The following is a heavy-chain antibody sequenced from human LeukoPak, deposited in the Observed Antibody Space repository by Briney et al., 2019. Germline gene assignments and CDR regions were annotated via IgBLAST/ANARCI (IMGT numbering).Heavy chain of an antibody. CDR2: ISSSGSTI. CDR1: GFTFSSYE. J-gene: IGHJ4*02. Sequence: GGSLRLSCAASGFTFSSYEMNWVRQAPGKGLEWVSYISSSGSTIYYADSVKGRFTISRNNAKNSLYLQMNSLRAEDTALYYCAREASGGSPDYWGQGTLVTVSS. D-gene: IGHD2-15*01. V-gene: IGHV3-48*03. CDR3: AREASGGSPDY.